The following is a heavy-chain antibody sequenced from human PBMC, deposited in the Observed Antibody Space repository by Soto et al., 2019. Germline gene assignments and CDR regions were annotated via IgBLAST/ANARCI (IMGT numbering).Heavy chain of an antibody. CDR3: ARHDRQGSTYYDFWSGYYPFDY. Sequence: QLQLQESGPGLVKPSETLSLTCTVSGGSMSSSSYYWGWIRQPPGKGLEWVGSIYYSGSSYYNPSLKSRVAISVDTSKNQFSLRLSSVTAADTAVHYCARHDRQGSTYYDFWSGYYPFDYWGQGTLATVSS. V-gene: IGHV4-39*01. J-gene: IGHJ4*02. CDR1: GGSMSSSSYY. CDR2: IYYSGSS. D-gene: IGHD3-3*01.